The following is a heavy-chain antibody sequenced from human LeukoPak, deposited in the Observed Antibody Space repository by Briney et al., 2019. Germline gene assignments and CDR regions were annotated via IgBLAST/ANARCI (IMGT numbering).Heavy chain of an antibody. Sequence: SETLSLTCAVYGGSFSGYYWSWIRQPPGKGLEWIGEINHSGSTNCNPSLKSRVTISVDTSKNQFSLKLSSVTAADTAVYYCARGHYDILTGYQYYFDYWGQGTLVTVSS. CDR1: GGSFSGYY. CDR2: INHSGST. V-gene: IGHV4-34*01. CDR3: ARGHYDILTGYQYYFDY. J-gene: IGHJ4*02. D-gene: IGHD3-9*01.